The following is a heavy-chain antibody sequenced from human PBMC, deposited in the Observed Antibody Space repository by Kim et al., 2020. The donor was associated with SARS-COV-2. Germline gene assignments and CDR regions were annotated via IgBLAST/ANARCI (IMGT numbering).Heavy chain of an antibody. D-gene: IGHD5-18*01. V-gene: IGHV4-34*01. Sequence: KSRVTISVDTSKNQFSLKLSSVTAADTAVYYCARNGYSYGQPVLNNWFDPWGQGTLVTVSS. J-gene: IGHJ5*02. CDR3: ARNGYSYGQPVLNNWFDP.